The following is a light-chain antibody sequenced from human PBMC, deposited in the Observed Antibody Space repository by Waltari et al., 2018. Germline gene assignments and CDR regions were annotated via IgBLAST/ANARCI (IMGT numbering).Light chain of an antibody. CDR1: QSVLYSSNNKNY. Sequence: DIVMTQSPDSLAVSLGERATINRKSSQSVLYSSNNKNYLSWFQQKPGQPPKLLFYWASTRESGVPDRFSGSGSGTDFTLTISSLQAEDVAVYYCQQYYAAPWTFGQGTMVEIK. CDR2: WAS. J-gene: IGKJ1*01. V-gene: IGKV4-1*01. CDR3: QQYYAAPWT.